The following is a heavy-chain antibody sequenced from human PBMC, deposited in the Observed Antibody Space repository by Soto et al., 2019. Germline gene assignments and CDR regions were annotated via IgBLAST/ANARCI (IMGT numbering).Heavy chain of an antibody. V-gene: IGHV5-10-1*01. J-gene: IGHJ6*02. CDR2: IDPSDSYT. Sequence: GESLKISCKGSGYSFTSYWISWVRQMPGKGLEWMGRIDPSDSYTNYSPSFQGHVTISADKSISTAYLQWSSLKASDTAMYYCATGYRSSTSCHYYYYGMDVWGQGTTVTVS. D-gene: IGHD2-2*01. CDR1: GYSFTSYW. CDR3: ATGYRSSTSCHYYYYGMDV.